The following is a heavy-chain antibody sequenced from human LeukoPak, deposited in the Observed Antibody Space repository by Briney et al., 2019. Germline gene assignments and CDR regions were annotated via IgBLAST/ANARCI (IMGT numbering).Heavy chain of an antibody. CDR2: ISRDSGAT. Sequence: ASVKMFCKASAYIFSDFYTHWWLQAPGRGFEWMRCISRDSGATKRAQKFQGRLSLTRAISISTTYVEVSNLSSDDTGVYYCVTWAGGNSDVASFDFWCQGTLVIVSS. J-gene: IGHJ4*02. D-gene: IGHD2-21*01. CDR1: AYIFSDFY. V-gene: IGHV1-2*02. CDR3: VTWAGGNSDVASFDF.